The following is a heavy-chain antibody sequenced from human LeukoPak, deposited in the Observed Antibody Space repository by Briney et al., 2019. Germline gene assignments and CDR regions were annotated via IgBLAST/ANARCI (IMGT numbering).Heavy chain of an antibody. V-gene: IGHV4-39*07. CDR3: ARDPNSYSSSWYPNWFDP. J-gene: IGHJ5*02. CDR2: IYYSGST. CDR1: GGSISSYY. D-gene: IGHD6-13*01. Sequence: SETLSLTCTVSGGSISSYYWSWIRQPPGKGLEWIGSIYYSGSTYYNPSLKSRVTISVDTSKNQFSLKLSSVTAADTAVYYCARDPNSYSSSWYPNWFDPWGQGTLVTVSS.